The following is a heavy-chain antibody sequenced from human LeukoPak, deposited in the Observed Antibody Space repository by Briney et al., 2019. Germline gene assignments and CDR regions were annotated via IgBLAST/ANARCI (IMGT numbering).Heavy chain of an antibody. V-gene: IGHV3-7*01. Sequence: PGGSLRLSCAASGFTFSSYGMNWVRQAPGKGLECVATIKRDGSEKYYVDSVKGRFTISRDNAKNLLYLQMNSLRAEDTAVYYCGTGWAVDFWGQGTLVTVSS. CDR2: IKRDGSEK. CDR3: GTGWAVDF. J-gene: IGHJ4*02. CDR1: GFTFSSYG. D-gene: IGHD5-24*01.